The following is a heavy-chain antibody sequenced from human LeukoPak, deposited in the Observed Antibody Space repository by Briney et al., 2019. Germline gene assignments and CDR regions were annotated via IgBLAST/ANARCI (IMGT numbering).Heavy chain of an antibody. CDR3: AREDNNDLDV. J-gene: IGHJ6*04. CDR2: IKGDQSTT. D-gene: IGHD1/OR15-1a*01. V-gene: IGHV3-74*01. CDR1: GFTFSRHW. Sequence: PGGSLRLSCAASGFTFSRHWMHWVRQAPGKGLVWVSRIKGDQSTTNYADSVKGRFTISRDNAKNTLYLQMNSLRAEDTAVYYCAREDNNDLDVWGKGTTVTVSS.